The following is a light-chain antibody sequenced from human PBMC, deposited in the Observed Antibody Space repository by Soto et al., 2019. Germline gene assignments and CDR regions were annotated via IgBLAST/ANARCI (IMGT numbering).Light chain of an antibody. CDR3: SSFAGSNNYV. V-gene: IGLV2-8*02. CDR1: SSDVGGYNY. Sequence: QSVLTQPPSASRSPGLSVTISCTGTSSDVGGYNYVSWYQQHPGKAPKLVIYEVSKRPSGVPDRFSGSKSGTTASLTVSGLQAEDEADYYCSSFAGSNNYVFGTGTKVTVL. CDR2: EVS. J-gene: IGLJ1*01.